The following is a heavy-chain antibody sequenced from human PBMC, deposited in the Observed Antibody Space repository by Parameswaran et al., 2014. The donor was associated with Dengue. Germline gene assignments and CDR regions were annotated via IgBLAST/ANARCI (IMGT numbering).Heavy chain of an antibody. Sequence: LKISCKGSGYSFTSYWIGWVRQMPGKGLEWMGIIYPGDSDTRYSPSFQGQVTISADKSISTAYLQWSSLKASDTAMYYCARQAGGSLPSYNWFDPWGQGTLVTVSS. CDR3: ARQAGGSLPSYNWFDP. CDR1: GYSFTSYW. J-gene: IGHJ5*02. V-gene: IGHV5-51*01. CDR2: IYPGDSDT.